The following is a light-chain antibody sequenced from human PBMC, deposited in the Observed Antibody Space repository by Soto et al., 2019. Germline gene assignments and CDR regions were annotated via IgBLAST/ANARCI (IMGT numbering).Light chain of an antibody. CDR3: HQYGTAPLT. J-gene: IGKJ3*01. Sequence: EVVLTQSPGTLSLSPVERATLSCRSSQSVAANYLAWYQQKRGQAPRLLIYGASSRATGIPDRFSGSGSGTDFTLTISRLEPEDFSVYYCHQYGTAPLTFGPGTKVDIK. V-gene: IGKV3-20*01. CDR1: QSVAANY. CDR2: GAS.